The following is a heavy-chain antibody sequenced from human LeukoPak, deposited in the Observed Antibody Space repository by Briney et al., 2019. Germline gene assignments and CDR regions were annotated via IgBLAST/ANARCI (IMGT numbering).Heavy chain of an antibody. J-gene: IGHJ4*02. CDR3: AKGAHFYYDSSGDFDY. V-gene: IGHV3-23*01. CDR2: ISGSGGST. D-gene: IGHD3-22*01. CDR1: GFTFSSYA. Sequence: GGSLRLSCAASGFTFSSYAMSWVRQAPGKGLEWVSAISGSGGSTYYADCVKGRFTISRDKSKNTLYLQMNSLRAEDTAVYYCAKGAHFYYDSSGDFDYWGQGTLVTVSS.